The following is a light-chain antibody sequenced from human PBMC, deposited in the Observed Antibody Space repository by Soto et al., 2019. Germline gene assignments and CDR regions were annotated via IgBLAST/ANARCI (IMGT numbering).Light chain of an antibody. CDR2: EVS. V-gene: IGLV2-14*01. CDR1: SSDVGGYNY. CDR3: NSFRSTSTTPYYV. J-gene: IGLJ1*01. Sequence: QPVLTQPASVSGSPGQSITISCTGTSSDVGGYNYVSWYQQHPGKAPKLMIYEVSSRPSGVSSRFSGSKSGNTASLTISGLQAEDEADYYCNSFRSTSTTPYYVFGTGTKLTVL.